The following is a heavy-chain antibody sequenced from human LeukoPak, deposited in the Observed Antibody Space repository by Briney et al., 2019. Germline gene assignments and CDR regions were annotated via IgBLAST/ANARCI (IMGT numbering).Heavy chain of an antibody. CDR1: GYTFTSCV. D-gene: IGHD3-10*01. CDR3: ARVPLSGNFYHYYMDV. Sequence: ASVKVSCKASGYTFTSCVINWVRQAPGQGLEWMGWMNPNSGNTRYAEKLQGRVTMTRDTSISTAYMELSSLKSEDTAVYYCARVPLSGNFYHYYMDVWGKGTTVTVSS. J-gene: IGHJ6*03. CDR2: MNPNSGNT. V-gene: IGHV1-8*01.